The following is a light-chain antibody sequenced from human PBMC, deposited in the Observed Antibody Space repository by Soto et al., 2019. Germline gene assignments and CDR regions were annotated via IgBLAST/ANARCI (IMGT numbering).Light chain of an antibody. CDR2: DAS. Sequence: DIQMTQSPSSLSASVGDGVTITCRASQTIRSYLNWYQQKPGKAPKLLIYDASTLQSGVPSRFSGSGSGTDFTLTISSLQPEDFSTYYCQQSYSFPWTFGPGTKVDIK. CDR3: QQSYSFPWT. CDR1: QTIRSY. J-gene: IGKJ1*01. V-gene: IGKV1-39*01.